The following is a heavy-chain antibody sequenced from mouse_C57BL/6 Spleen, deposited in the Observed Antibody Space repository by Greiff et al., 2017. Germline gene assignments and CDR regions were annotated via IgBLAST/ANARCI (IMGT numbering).Heavy chain of an antibody. J-gene: IGHJ4*01. Sequence: VQLQQPGAELVKPGASVKLSCKASGYTFTSYWMQWVKQRPGQGLEWIGEIDPSDSYTNYNQKFKGKATLTVDTSSSTAYMQLSSLTSEDSAVYYWARRGRYAMDYWGQGTSVTVSS. V-gene: IGHV1-50*01. CDR1: GYTFTSYW. CDR2: IDPSDSYT. CDR3: ARRGRYAMDY.